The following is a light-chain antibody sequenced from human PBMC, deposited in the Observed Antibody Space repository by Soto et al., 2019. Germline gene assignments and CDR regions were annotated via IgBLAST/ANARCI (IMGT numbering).Light chain of an antibody. V-gene: IGKV3-15*01. J-gene: IGKJ1*01. CDR3: QQYGDRPRT. Sequence: EVVLTQSPATLSVSPGDRATLSCRASQYIGSAVAWYHQRSGQAPRLLIFDASIRVPTTPARFSGSVSGTEFTLTISSLGSEDFAVYFCQQYGDRPRTFGQGTKVEVK. CDR2: DAS. CDR1: QYIGSA.